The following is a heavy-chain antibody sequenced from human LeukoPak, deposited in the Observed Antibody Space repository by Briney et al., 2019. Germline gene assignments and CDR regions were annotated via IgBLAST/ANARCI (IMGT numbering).Heavy chain of an antibody. V-gene: IGHV1-2*02. J-gene: IGHJ4*02. CDR3: ARAQEKGLRYFDWSTAHLDY. Sequence: GASVKVSCKASGYTFTGYYMHWVRQAPGQGLEWMGWINPNSGGTNYAQKFQGRVTMTRDTSISTAYMELSRLRPDDTAVYYCARAQEKGLRYFDWSTAHLDYWGQGTLVTVSS. CDR1: GYTFTGYY. CDR2: INPNSGGT. D-gene: IGHD3-9*01.